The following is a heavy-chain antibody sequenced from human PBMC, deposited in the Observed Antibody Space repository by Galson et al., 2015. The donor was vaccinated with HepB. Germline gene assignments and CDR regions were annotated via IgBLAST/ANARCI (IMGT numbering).Heavy chain of an antibody. D-gene: IGHD6-6*01. J-gene: IGHJ4*02. CDR3: ARDRSHSLDY. V-gene: IGHV1-18*04. Sequence: SVKVSCKASGYIFTTNGISWVRQAPGQGLEWLGWISINSGNTNYVERLQGRVTMTRDTSTSTACMELRRLTSDDTAVYYCARDRSHSLDYWGQGTLVTVSS. CDR1: GYIFTTNG. CDR2: ISINSGNT.